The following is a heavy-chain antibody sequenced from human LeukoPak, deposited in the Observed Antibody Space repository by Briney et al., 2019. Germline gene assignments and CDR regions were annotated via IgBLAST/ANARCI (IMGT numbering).Heavy chain of an antibody. D-gene: IGHD4-17*01. V-gene: IGHV1-69*13. J-gene: IGHJ4*02. CDR2: IIPIFGTA. Sequence: ASVKVSCKASGGTFSSYAISWVRQAPGQGLEWMGGIIPIFGTANYAQKFQGRVTITADESTSTAYMELSSLRSEDTAVYYCAGYGDYRFDYWGQGTLVTVSS. CDR1: GGTFSSYA. CDR3: AGYGDYRFDY.